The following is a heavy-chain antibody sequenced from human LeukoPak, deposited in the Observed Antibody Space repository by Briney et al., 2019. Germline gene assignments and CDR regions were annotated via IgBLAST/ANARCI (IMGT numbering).Heavy chain of an antibody. CDR1: GYTFTGYY. V-gene: IGHV1-2*02. J-gene: IGHJ4*02. CDR2: INPNSGST. CDR3: ARIPSSGSYYYYFDY. D-gene: IGHD1-26*01. Sequence: GASVKVSCKASGYTFTGYYMHWVRQAPGQGLEWMGWINPNSGSTNYAQKFQGRVTMTRDTSISTAYMELSRLRSDDTAVYYCARIPSSGSYYYYFDYWGQGTLVTVSS.